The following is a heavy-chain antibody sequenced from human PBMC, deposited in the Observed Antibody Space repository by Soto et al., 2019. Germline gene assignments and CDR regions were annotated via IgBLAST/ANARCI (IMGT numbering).Heavy chain of an antibody. D-gene: IGHD3-3*01. Sequence: SETLSLTCTVSGGSISSYYWSWIRQPAGKGLEWIGRIYTSGSTNYNPSLKSRVTMSVDTSKNQFSLKLSSVTAADTAVYYCARGSQYDFWSGSYYGMDVWGQGTTVTVSS. CDR1: GGSISSYY. CDR2: IYTSGST. V-gene: IGHV4-4*07. CDR3: ARGSQYDFWSGSYYGMDV. J-gene: IGHJ6*02.